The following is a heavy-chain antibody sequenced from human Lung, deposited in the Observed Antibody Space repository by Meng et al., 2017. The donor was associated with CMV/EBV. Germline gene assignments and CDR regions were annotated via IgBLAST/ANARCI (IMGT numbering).Heavy chain of an antibody. V-gene: IGHV4-39*07. CDR2: IYYSGNT. CDR1: GGSISSSSYY. CDR3: ASLPKMGIATTCHH. D-gene: IGHD6-13*01. Sequence: GSLRLXCTLSGGSISSSSYYWGWIRQPPGQGLEWIGSIYYSGNTYYKPSLQSRVTITADTSKSQFSLELSAVTAADTAVYYCASLPKMGIATTCHHWGQGTLVTVSS. J-gene: IGHJ4*02.